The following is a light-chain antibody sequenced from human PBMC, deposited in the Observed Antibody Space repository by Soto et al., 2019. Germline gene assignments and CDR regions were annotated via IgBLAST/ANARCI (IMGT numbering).Light chain of an antibody. CDR3: CSYAGSRVV. Sequence: QSVLTQPASVSGSPGQSITISCTGTCSDVGSYNLVSWYQQHPGKAPKLMIYEGSKRPSGVSNRFSGSKSGNTASLTISGLQAEDEADYYCCSYAGSRVVFGGGTKLTVL. CDR1: CSDVGSYNL. CDR2: EGS. J-gene: IGLJ2*01. V-gene: IGLV2-23*01.